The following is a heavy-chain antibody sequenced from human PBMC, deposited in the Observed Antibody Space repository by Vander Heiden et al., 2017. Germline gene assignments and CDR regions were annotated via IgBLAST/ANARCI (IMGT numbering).Heavy chain of an antibody. J-gene: IGHJ6*02. CDR1: GFTTSNSG. V-gene: IGHV3-33*01. CDR2: TWYDGSRK. CDR3: ARDGRVRGIIIRPYYYYGMDV. Sequence: VQLVESGGGVVQPGRSLRLSCAASGFTTSNSGIHWVRQAPGKGLEWVAVTWYDGSRKYFADPVQDRFSISRDNSKVFLQMNSLRAEDTAVYYCARDGRVRGIIIRPYYYYGMDVWGQGTAVTVSS. D-gene: IGHD3-10*01.